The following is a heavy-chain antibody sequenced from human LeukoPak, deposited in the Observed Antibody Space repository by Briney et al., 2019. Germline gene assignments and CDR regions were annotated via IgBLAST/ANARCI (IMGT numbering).Heavy chain of an antibody. J-gene: IGHJ4*02. CDR1: GFTFSSYA. CDR3: AKDSRPYDSSGYLFDH. V-gene: IGHV3-23*01. CDR2: ISGSGGST. Sequence: SGGSLRLSCAASGFTFSSYAMSWVRQAPGKGLEWVSAISGSGGSTYYADSVKGRFTISRDNSKNTPYLQMNSLRAEDTAVYYCAKDSRPYDSSGYLFDHWGQGTLVTVSS. D-gene: IGHD3-22*01.